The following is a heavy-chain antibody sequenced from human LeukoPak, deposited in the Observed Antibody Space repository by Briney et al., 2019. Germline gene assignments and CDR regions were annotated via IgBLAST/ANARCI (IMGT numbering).Heavy chain of an antibody. D-gene: IGHD1-26*01. V-gene: IGHV4-38-2*01. Sequence: MASETLSLTCAVSGYSISSGYYWGWIRQPPGKGLERIGTIYRSGSTYYNNPSLKSRVTISVDTSKNQFSLKLSSVTAADTAVYYCARGATTAFHFDYWGQGTLVTVSS. CDR2: IYRSGST. J-gene: IGHJ4*02. CDR1: GYSISSGYY. CDR3: ARGATTAFHFDY.